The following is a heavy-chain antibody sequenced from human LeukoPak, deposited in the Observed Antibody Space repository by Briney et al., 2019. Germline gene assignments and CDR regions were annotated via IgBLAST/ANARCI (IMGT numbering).Heavy chain of an antibody. J-gene: IGHJ4*02. CDR2: IYHSGST. V-gene: IGHV4-4*02. Sequence: KSSETLSLTCAVSGGSISSSNWWSWVRQPPGKGLEWIGEIYHSGSTNYNPFLKSRVTISVDKSKNQFSLKLSSVTAADTAVYYCARDLTTIFGVVIIRDWGQGTLVTVSS. CDR3: ARDLTTIFGVVIIRD. D-gene: IGHD3-3*01. CDR1: GGSISSSNW.